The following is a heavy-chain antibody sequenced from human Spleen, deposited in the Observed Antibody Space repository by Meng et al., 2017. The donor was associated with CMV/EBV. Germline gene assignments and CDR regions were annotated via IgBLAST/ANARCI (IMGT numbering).Heavy chain of an antibody. CDR3: ARTSTYCTATSCYTDYFDY. CDR2: IYYSGST. Sequence: GSLRLSCTVSGGSISSYYWSWIRQPPGKGLEWIGYIYYSGSTNYNPSLKSRVTISVDTSKNQFSLKLSSVIAADTAVYYCARTSTYCTATSCYTDYFDYWGQGTLVTVSS. CDR1: GGSISSYY. D-gene: IGHD2-2*02. J-gene: IGHJ4*02. V-gene: IGHV4-59*12.